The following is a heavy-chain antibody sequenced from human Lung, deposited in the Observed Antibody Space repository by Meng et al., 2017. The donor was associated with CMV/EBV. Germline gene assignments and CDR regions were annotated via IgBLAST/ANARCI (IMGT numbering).Heavy chain of an antibody. Sequence: SCAASGFTFSRYWMGWVRQVPGKGLEWVANIKQDGSEKYYVDSVKGRFTIARDNAKNSLYLQMNSLRADDTAVYYCVKGGTQYLDYWGQGTLVTVSS. CDR1: GFTFSRYW. CDR3: VKGGTQYLDY. J-gene: IGHJ4*02. V-gene: IGHV3-7*01. D-gene: IGHD1-26*01. CDR2: IKQDGSEK.